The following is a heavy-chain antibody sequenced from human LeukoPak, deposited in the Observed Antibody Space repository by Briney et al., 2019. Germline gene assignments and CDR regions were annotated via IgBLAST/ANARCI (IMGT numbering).Heavy chain of an antibody. CDR3: ARLCWSFGLVKDHLDP. CDR2: IYYNGNT. V-gene: IGHV4-39*01. D-gene: IGHD3/OR15-3a*01. CDR1: DGSISSGRYY. Sequence: SETLSLTCTVSDGSISSGRYYWAWIRQPPGKGLEWIGTIYYNGNTYYNPSLKSRVTLSVDTSKSQFSLKMSSVTAADTAVYYCARLCWSFGLVKDHLDPWGQGTLLTVSP. J-gene: IGHJ5*02.